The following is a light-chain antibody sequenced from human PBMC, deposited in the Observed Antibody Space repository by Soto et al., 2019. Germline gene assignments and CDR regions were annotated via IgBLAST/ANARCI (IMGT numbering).Light chain of an antibody. CDR3: QQYGSSIT. CDR1: QSVSGNY. Sequence: EIVFTQSPGTLSLSPFERSTLSCGASQSVSGNYLAWYQQKPGQAPRLLIYDASSRATGIPDRFSGSGSGTDFALTINRLEAEDFAVYYCQQYGSSITFGQGTRLEIK. CDR2: DAS. V-gene: IGKV3-20*01. J-gene: IGKJ5*01.